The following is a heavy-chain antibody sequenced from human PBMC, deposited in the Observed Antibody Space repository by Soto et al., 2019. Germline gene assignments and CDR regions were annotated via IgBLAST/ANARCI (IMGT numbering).Heavy chain of an antibody. V-gene: IGHV3-23*01. J-gene: IGHJ5*02. CDR1: GFTFSTYA. Sequence: VQLLESGGGLVQPGGSLRLSCAASGFTFSTYAMSWVRQAPGKGLEWVSGISGSGGSTYYADSVKGLFTISRDNSKNQLYLQMNSLRGEDTAVYYCAKASRYFDWFDPWGQGTLVTVSS. D-gene: IGHD3-9*01. CDR3: AKASRYFDWFDP. CDR2: ISGSGGST.